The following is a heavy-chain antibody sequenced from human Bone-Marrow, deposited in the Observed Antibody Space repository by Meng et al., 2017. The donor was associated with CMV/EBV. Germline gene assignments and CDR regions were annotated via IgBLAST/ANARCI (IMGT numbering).Heavy chain of an antibody. D-gene: IGHD2-2*01. CDR1: GGPSSSSIC. J-gene: IGHJ5*02. Sequence: SGGPSSSSICWSWERQPPGKGLEGVREIYRSVSSNYNPSHKKRDTISVDKSNNQFSLKLSSVTAAATAVYYCARRCGCSSTSCNWFDPWGQGTLVTVSS. CDR3: ARRCGCSSTSCNWFDP. V-gene: IGHV4-4*02. CDR2: IYRSVSS.